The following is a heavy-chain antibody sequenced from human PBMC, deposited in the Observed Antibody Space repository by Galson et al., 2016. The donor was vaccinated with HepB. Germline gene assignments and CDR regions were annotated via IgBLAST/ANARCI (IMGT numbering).Heavy chain of an antibody. J-gene: IGHJ4*02. CDR1: GYFIRSGYY. Sequence: SETLSLTCTVSGYFIRSGYYWGWIRQPSGKGLEWIASMYHIGYTYYNPSLKSRVNMSIDPSKNQFSLNLTSVTAADTAVYYCARGGGYADYWGQGTLVTVSS. D-gene: IGHD2-15*01. CDR3: ARGGGYADY. CDR2: MYHIGYT. V-gene: IGHV4-38-2*02.